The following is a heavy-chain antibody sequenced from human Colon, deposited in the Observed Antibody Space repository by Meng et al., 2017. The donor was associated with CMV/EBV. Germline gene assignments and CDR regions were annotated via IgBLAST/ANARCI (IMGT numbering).Heavy chain of an antibody. CDR3: AHTIFGVEIYYYGMDV. V-gene: IGHV3-23*01. CDR1: GFTFSSYA. CDR2: ISGSGGST. Sequence: GGSLRLSCAASGFTFSSYAMSWVRQAPGKGLEWVSAISGSGGSTYYADSVKGRFTISRDNSKNTLYLQMYSLRAEDTAVYYCAHTIFGVEIYYYGMDVWGQGTTVTVSS. J-gene: IGHJ6*02. D-gene: IGHD3-3*01.